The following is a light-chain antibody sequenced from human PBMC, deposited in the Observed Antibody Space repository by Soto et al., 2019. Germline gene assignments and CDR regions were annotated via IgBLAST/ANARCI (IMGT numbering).Light chain of an antibody. CDR1: QSISSW. J-gene: IGKJ1*01. CDR3: QQYKSYWT. Sequence: DIKMTQSPSTLSASVGDRVTITCRASQSISSWLAWYQQKPGKAPKLLISAESSLQSGAPSRFSGSGSGTEFTLTINSLQPDDFATYYRQQYKSYWTFGHGTKVDIK. CDR2: AES. V-gene: IGKV1-5*01.